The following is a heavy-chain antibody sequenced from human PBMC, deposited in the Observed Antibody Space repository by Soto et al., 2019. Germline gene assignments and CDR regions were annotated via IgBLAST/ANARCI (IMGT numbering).Heavy chain of an antibody. CDR1: GFTFTTYW. V-gene: IGHV3-74*01. CDR2: INNDGSST. D-gene: IGHD5-18*01. Sequence: GGSLRLSCAASGFTFTTYWMHWVRQVPGKGLVWVSRINNDGSSTSNADSVKGRFTISRDNAKNTLYLQMHSLRAEDTAVYYCARDRDTSGLGFFDIWGQGTMVTVSS. CDR3: ARDRDTSGLGFFDI. J-gene: IGHJ3*02.